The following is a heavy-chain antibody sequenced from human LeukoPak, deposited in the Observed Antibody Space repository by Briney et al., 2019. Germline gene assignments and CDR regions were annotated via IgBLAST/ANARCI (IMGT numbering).Heavy chain of an antibody. D-gene: IGHD5-12*01. CDR2: IYKSGDT. Sequence: GGSLRLSCAASGFTFRSNYVRWVRQAPGNGLEWVSLIYKSGDTYYADSVQGIFIISRDNSKNTVYLQMNSLRAEDAAVYYCARDTDYRFDYWGQGTRVTVSS. J-gene: IGHJ4*02. CDR1: GFTFRSNY. CDR3: ARDTDYRFDY. V-gene: IGHV3-66*01.